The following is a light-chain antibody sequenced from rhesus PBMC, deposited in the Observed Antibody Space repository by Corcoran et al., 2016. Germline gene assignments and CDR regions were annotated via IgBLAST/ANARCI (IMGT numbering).Light chain of an antibody. Sequence: SYDVTQPRSVSVSPGQTARITCGGENIGSKYVHWYQQKPAQAPVVVIYKDTNRPPGIPERLSGSNSGNTATLTISGVEAGDEADDYCQVWDSSSDQRIFGGGTRLTVL. CDR3: QVWDSSSDQRI. V-gene: IGLV3-29*01. J-gene: IGLJ2*01. CDR2: KDT. CDR1: NIGSKY.